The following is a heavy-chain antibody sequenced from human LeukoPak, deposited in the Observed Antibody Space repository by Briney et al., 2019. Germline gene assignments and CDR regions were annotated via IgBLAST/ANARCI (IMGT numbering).Heavy chain of an antibody. D-gene: IGHD1-26*01. Sequence: SVKVSCKASGGTFSSYAISWVRQAPGQGLEWMGGIIPIFGTANYAQKFQGRVTITADESTSTAYMELSSLRSEDTAVYYCATISGSYFSTPDDYWGQGTLVTVSS. J-gene: IGHJ4*02. CDR3: ATISGSYFSTPDDY. CDR1: GGTFSSYA. V-gene: IGHV1-69*13. CDR2: IIPIFGTA.